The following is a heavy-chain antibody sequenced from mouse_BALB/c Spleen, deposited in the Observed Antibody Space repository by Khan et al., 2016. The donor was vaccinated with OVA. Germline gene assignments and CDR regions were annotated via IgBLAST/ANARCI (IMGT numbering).Heavy chain of an antibody. V-gene: IGHV1S137*01. D-gene: IGHD2-13*01. Sequence: QVQLQQSGPELVRPGVSVKISCKGSGYTFTDYAMHWVKQSHAKSLEWIGLISTYSGNTNNNQMFKGKATMTEDKSSSRAYMELARLTSEDSAIYYCARPAYYGDYDYWGQGTTLTVSS. CDR1: GYTFTDYA. J-gene: IGHJ2*01. CDR2: ISTYSGNT. CDR3: ARPAYYGDYDY.